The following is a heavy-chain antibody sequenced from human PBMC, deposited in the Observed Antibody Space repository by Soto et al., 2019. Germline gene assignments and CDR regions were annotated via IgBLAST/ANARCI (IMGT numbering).Heavy chain of an antibody. V-gene: IGHV3-30*18. CDR2: ISNDGNDK. J-gene: IGHJ3*01. D-gene: IGHD6-13*01. Sequence: QVQLVESGGGVVQPGRSLRLSCAASGFTFNNYGMHWVRQAPGKGLEWVAAISNDGNDKYYADSVKGRLTISRDNSKNTVYLKMNSLRAEDTVVYHCAKDKGMAASQGIDWGQGTMVTVSS. CDR1: GFTFNNYG. CDR3: AKDKGMAASQGID.